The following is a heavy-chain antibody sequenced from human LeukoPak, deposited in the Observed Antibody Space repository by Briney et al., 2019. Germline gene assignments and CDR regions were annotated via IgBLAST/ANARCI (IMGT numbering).Heavy chain of an antibody. J-gene: IGHJ5*02. CDR3: AKDEDESITGGNWFDP. CDR1: GFTFSSYG. Sequence: GGSLRLSCAASGFTFSSYGMPWVRQAPGRGLEWVAVISYDGSNKYYADSVKGRFTISRDNPKNTLYLQMNSLRGEDRAVYYCAKDEDESITGGNWFDPWGQGTLVTVSS. CDR2: ISYDGSNK. D-gene: IGHD1-14*01. V-gene: IGHV3-30*18.